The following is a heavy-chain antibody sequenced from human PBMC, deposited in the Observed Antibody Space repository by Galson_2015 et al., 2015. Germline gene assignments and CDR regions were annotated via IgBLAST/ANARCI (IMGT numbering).Heavy chain of an antibody. V-gene: IGHV1-58*02. D-gene: IGHD2-8*01. CDR1: GFTFTNYA. CDR3: AAGLLDHYCTRGYRPVDY. CDR2: IVAGSGNT. Sequence: SVKVSCKASGFTFTNYAMQWVRQARGQGLEWMGWIVAGSGNTNYAQEFQERVTFTRDMSTSTVYMELSSLRSEDTAVYYCAAGLLDHYCTRGYRPVDYWGRGTLGTVSS. J-gene: IGHJ4*02.